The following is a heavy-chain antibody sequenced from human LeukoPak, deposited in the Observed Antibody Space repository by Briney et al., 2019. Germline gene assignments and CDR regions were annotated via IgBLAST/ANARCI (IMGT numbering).Heavy chain of an antibody. CDR2: INHSGST. V-gene: IGHV4-39*07. J-gene: IGHJ4*02. Sequence: SETLSLTCSVSGASIDRSTYYWGWIRQPPGKGLEWIGEINHSGSTNYNPSLKSRVTISVDTSKNQFSLKLSSVTAADTAVYYCARGPDCSSTSCEYYFDYWGQGTLVTVSS. CDR3: ARGPDCSSTSCEYYFDY. CDR1: GASIDRSTYY. D-gene: IGHD2-2*01.